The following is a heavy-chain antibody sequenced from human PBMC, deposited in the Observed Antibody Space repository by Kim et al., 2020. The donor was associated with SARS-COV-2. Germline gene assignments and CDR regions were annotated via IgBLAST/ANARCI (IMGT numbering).Heavy chain of an antibody. Sequence: ASVNVSCKASGYTFTSYDINWVRQATGQGLEWMGWMNPNSGNTGYAQKFQGRVTMTRKTSISTAYMELSSLRSEDTAVYYCARGSLDYDFWSGYNYYYYYMDVWGKGTTVTGSS. CDR2: MNPNSGNT. CDR3: ARGSLDYDFWSGYNYYYYYMDV. D-gene: IGHD3-3*01. CDR1: GYTFTSYD. V-gene: IGHV1-8*01. J-gene: IGHJ6*03.